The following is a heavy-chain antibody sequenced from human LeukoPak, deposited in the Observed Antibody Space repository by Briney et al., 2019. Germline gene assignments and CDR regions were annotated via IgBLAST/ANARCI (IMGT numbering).Heavy chain of an antibody. J-gene: IGHJ4*02. V-gene: IGHV3-30*04. Sequence: GGSLRLSCAASGFTFSSYAMHWVRQAPGKGLEWVAVISYDGSNNYHADSVKGRFTMSRDNSKNTLYLQMNSLRAEDTAVYYCAKNGDSERWLQPKFVTHWGQGTLVTVSS. CDR2: ISYDGSNN. CDR1: GFTFSSYA. CDR3: AKNGDSERWLQPKFVTH. D-gene: IGHD5-24*01.